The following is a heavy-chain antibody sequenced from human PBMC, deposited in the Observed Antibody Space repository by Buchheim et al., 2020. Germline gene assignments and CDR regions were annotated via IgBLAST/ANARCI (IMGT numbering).Heavy chain of an antibody. CDR2: INHSGST. CDR3: ATLYTAMVTHVGWFDP. J-gene: IGHJ5*02. CDR1: GGSFSGYY. Sequence: QMQLQQWGAGLLKPSETLSLTCAVSGGSFSGYYWSWIRQPPGKGLEWIGEINHSGSTNYSPSLKSRVTISVDTSKNQFSLKLSSVTAADTAVYYCATLYTAMVTHVGWFDPWGQGTL. V-gene: IGHV4-34*01. D-gene: IGHD5-18*01.